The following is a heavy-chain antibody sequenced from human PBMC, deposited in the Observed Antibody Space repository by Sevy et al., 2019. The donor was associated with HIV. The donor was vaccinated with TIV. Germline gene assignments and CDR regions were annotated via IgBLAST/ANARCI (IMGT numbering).Heavy chain of an antibody. CDR1: GYTFSDYY. J-gene: IGHJ6*02. CDR2: INPNRGGT. D-gene: IGHD3-3*01. Sequence: ASVKVSCKAYGYTFSDYYMHWVRQAPGQGLEWMGWINPNRGGTNYAHKFQGRVTMTRDTSISTAYMEPSSLRSDDTAIYYCARGMSAYLLANGMDVWGQGTTVTVSS. CDR3: ARGMSAYLLANGMDV. V-gene: IGHV1-2*07.